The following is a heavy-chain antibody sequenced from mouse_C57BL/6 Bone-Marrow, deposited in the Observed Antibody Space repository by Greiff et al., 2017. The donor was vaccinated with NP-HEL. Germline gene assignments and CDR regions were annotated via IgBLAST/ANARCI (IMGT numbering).Heavy chain of an antibody. CDR3: ARSPIYYYGSSYDY. CDR2: IYPGDGDT. J-gene: IGHJ2*01. V-gene: IGHV1-82*01. D-gene: IGHD1-1*01. CDR1: GYAFSSSW. Sequence: QVQLKESGPELVKPGASVKISCKASGYAFSSSWMNWVKQRPGKGLEWIGRIYPGDGDTNYNGKFKGKATLTADKSSSTAYMQLSSLTSEDSAVYFCARSPIYYYGSSYDYGGQGTTLTVSS.